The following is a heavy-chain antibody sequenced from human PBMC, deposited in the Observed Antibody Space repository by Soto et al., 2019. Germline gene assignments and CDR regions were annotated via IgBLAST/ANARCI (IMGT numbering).Heavy chain of an antibody. J-gene: IGHJ6*03. CDR1: GGTFSSYT. D-gene: IGHD3-16*01. CDR2: IIPILGIA. V-gene: IGHV1-69*02. Sequence: QVQLVQSGAEVKKPGSSVKVSCKASGGTFSSYTISWVRQAPGQGLEWMGRIIPILGIANYAQKFQGRVTITADKSTSTASMELSSLRSEDTAVYYCARAGLDDPPTYYYYYYMDVWGKGTTVTVSS. CDR3: ARAGLDDPPTYYYYYYMDV.